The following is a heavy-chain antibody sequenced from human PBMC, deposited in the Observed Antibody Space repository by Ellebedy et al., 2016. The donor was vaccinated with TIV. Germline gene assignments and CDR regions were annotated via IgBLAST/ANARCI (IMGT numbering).Heavy chain of an antibody. J-gene: IGHJ1*01. CDR1: GFGFSTYA. CDR2: ISGSDGNT. D-gene: IGHD1-26*01. Sequence: PGGSLRLSCAASGFGFSTYAMSRVRQAPGKGLEWVSFISGSDGNTYYADSVKGRFTISRDDSKNTLYLQMSSRKSEDTAVYYCARDPYSGSYSRYFQNWGQGTLVTVSS. V-gene: IGHV3-23*01. CDR3: ARDPYSGSYSRYFQN.